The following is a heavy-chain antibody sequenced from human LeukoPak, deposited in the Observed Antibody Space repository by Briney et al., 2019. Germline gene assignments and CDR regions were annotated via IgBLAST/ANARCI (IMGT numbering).Heavy chain of an antibody. V-gene: IGHV4-59*08. D-gene: IGHD1-26*01. J-gene: IGHJ3*01. CDR2: IYYSGST. Sequence: PSETLSLTCTVSGGSISSDYWSWIRQPPGKGLEWIGYIYYSGSTNYNPSLKSRVTISLDTSKKQFSLKLSSVTAADTAVYYCARLGFSGNLKGASDLWGQGTMVTVSS. CDR1: GGSISSDY. CDR3: ARLGFSGNLKGASDL.